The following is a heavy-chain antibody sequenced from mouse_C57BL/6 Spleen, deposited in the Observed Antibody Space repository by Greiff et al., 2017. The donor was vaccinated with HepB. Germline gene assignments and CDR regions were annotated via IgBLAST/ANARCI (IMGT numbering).Heavy chain of an antibody. CDR3: ARQVLGLGYFDY. V-gene: IGHV1-62-2*01. CDR2: FYPGSGSI. J-gene: IGHJ2*01. Sequence: VQLVESGAELVKPGASVKLSCKASGYTFTEYTIHWVKQRSGQGLEWIGWFYPGSGSIKYNEKFKDKATLTADKSSSTVYMELSRLTSEDSAVYFCARQVLGLGYFDYWGQGTTLTVSS. D-gene: IGHD2-2*01. CDR1: GYTFTEYT.